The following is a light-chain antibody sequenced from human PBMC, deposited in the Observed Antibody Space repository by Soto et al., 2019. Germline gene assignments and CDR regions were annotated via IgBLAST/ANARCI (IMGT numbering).Light chain of an antibody. CDR3: QTWDAGIRV. CDR1: SGHSHYA. V-gene: IGLV4-69*02. J-gene: IGLJ2*01. CDR2: VNRDGSH. Sequence: QSVLTQSPSASASLGVSVTLTCSLSSGHSHYAIAWHQQQPKKGPRYLMRVNRDGSHNKGDGIPDRFAGSRSGSECYLTISSLQSEDEGDYYCQTWDAGIRVFGGGTKVTVL.